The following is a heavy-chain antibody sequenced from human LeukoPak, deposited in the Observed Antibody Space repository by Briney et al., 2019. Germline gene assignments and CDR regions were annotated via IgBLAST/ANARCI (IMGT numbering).Heavy chain of an antibody. CDR2: IKTDGSEK. J-gene: IGHJ4*02. V-gene: IGHV3-7*04. CDR3: ARGGLDYLFLDQ. CDR1: GFTFSSYW. Sequence: GGSLRLSCAVSGFTFSSYWMSWVRQAPGKGLECVANIKTDGSEKYYLDSVKGRFTISRDNAKNSLYLQMNSLRVEDTAMYYCARGGLDYLFLDQWGQGTLVTVSS. D-gene: IGHD5-12*01.